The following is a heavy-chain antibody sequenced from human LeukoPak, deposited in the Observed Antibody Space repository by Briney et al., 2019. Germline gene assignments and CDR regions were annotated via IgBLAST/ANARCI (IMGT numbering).Heavy chain of an antibody. V-gene: IGHV4-31*03. D-gene: IGHD2-2*02. Sequence: SETLSLTCTVSGCSISSGGYYWSWIRQHPGKGLEWIGYIYYSGSTYYNPSLKSRVTISVDTSKNQFSLKLSSVTAADTAVYYCARYCSSTSCYRADAFDIWGQGTMVTVSS. CDR1: GCSISSGGYY. CDR2: IYYSGST. J-gene: IGHJ3*02. CDR3: ARYCSSTSCYRADAFDI.